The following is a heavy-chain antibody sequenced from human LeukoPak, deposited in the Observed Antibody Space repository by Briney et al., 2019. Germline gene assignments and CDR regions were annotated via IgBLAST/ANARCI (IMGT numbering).Heavy chain of an antibody. Sequence: KLSETLSLTCTVSGASISSYYWSGIRQPPGKGLEWFGSIYYSGSTNYNPSPKSRVTISVDTSKNQFSLKLSSVTAADTAVYYCARTYGDVTPSFDYWGQGTLVTVSS. CDR1: GASISSYY. D-gene: IGHD4-17*01. CDR2: IYYSGST. J-gene: IGHJ4*02. V-gene: IGHV4-59*08. CDR3: ARTYGDVTPSFDY.